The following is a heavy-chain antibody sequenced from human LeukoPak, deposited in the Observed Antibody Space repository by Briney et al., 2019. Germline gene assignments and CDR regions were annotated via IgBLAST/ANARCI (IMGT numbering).Heavy chain of an antibody. CDR1: GYTFTGYY. CDR2: INPNSGGT. D-gene: IGHD6-19*01. CDR3: ARALEWLVPYYLDY. Sequence: ASVKVSCKASGYTFTGYYMHWVRQAPGQGLEWMGWINPNSGGTNYAQKFQGRVTMTRDTSINTAYMELSRLRSDDTAMYYCARALEWLVPYYLDYWGQGTLVTVSS. J-gene: IGHJ4*02. V-gene: IGHV1-2*02.